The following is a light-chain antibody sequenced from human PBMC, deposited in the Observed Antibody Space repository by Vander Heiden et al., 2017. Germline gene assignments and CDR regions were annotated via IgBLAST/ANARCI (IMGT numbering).Light chain of an antibody. CDR3: QAWDSSVI. CDR1: KLEDKY. V-gene: IGLV3-1*01. J-gene: IGLJ2*01. CDR2: RDT. Sequence: SYELPQPPSVSVSPGQTASITCSGYKLEDKYTSWYQQKPGQSPILVIYRDTKRPSGIPDRFSGSNSGDTATLTISGTQAMDEADYYCQAWDSSVIFGGGTKLTVL.